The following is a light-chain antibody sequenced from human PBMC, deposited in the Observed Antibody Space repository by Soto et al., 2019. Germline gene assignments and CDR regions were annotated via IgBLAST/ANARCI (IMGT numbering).Light chain of an antibody. Sequence: IQMTQSPSSLSSFVGDTVTITCRASQNINNYFNWYQLTPGKAPRLLSCGASNLKSGVPSRFSANESVTDFSHIITSLQPEDFVTCYCQQSYSQGRTFGQG. CDR2: GAS. J-gene: IGKJ2*01. CDR3: QQSYSQGRT. V-gene: IGKV1-39*01. CDR1: QNINNY.